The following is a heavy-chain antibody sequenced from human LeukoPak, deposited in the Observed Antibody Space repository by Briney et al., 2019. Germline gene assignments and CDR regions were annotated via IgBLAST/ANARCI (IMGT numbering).Heavy chain of an antibody. V-gene: IGHV4-31*03. J-gene: IGHJ6*02. CDR3: ARDLYGMDV. CDR2: IYYSGST. Sequence: PSETLSLTCTVSGGSISSGGYYWSWIRQRPGMGLEWLGYIYYSGSTYYNPSLKSRVSISLDTSKNQLSLKLSSVTAADTAVYYCARDLYGMDVWGQGTTVTVSS. CDR1: GGSISSGGYY.